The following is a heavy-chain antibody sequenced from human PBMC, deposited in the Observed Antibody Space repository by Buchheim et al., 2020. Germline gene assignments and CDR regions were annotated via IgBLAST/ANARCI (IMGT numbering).Heavy chain of an antibody. CDR3: ARDKTGSGYYFDY. Sequence: EVQLVESGGGLVQPGGSLRLSCAASGFTVSSNYMSWVRQAPGKGLERVSVIYSAGGTYYADSVKGRFTISKDLSKNILYLQMNSLRAEDTAVYYCARDKTGSGYYFDYWGQGTL. CDR2: IYSAGGT. J-gene: IGHJ4*02. D-gene: IGHD3-22*01. V-gene: IGHV3-66*02. CDR1: GFTVSSNY.